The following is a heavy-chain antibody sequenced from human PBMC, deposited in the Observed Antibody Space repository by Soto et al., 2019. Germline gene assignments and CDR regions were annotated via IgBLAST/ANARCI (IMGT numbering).Heavy chain of an antibody. CDR3: ARDGSTSWYSYDYHGMDV. D-gene: IGHD5-18*01. CDR2: INLDGSEK. CDR1: GFTFRTYR. V-gene: IGHV3-7*05. J-gene: IGHJ6*02. Sequence: EVQLVESGGGLVQPGGSLRLSCAASGFTFRTYRLSWVRQVPGKGLEWVANINLDGSEKNYVDSVKGRFTISRDNARNSLYPQMSSLRAEDTALYYCARDGSTSWYSYDYHGMDVWGQGTTVTVSS.